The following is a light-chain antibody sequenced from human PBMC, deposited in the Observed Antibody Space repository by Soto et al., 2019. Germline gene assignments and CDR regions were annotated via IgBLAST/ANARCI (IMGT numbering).Light chain of an antibody. CDR2: GAS. Sequence: EIVMTQSPATLSVSPGERATLSCRASQSVSSNLAWYQQKPGQAPRLLIYGASTRATGIPARFSGSGSGTEFTLTISSLQSEDFAVYYCQQYNNWPPKYTFGQATKLESK. CDR3: QQYNNWPPKYT. J-gene: IGKJ2*01. CDR1: QSVSSN. V-gene: IGKV3-15*01.